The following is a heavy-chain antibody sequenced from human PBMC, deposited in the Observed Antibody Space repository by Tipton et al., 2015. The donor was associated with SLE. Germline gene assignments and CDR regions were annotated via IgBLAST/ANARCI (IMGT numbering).Heavy chain of an antibody. CDR2: INHSGST. D-gene: IGHD3-22*01. CDR3: ARRSKFYYYDSSGYYY. J-gene: IGHJ4*02. V-gene: IGHV4-34*01. CDR1: GGSFSGYY. Sequence: TLSLTCAVYGGSFSGYYWSWIRQPPGKGLEWIGEINHSGSTNYNPSLKSRVTISVDTSKNQFSLKLSSVTAADTAMYYCARRSKFYYYDSSGYYYWGQGTLVTVSS.